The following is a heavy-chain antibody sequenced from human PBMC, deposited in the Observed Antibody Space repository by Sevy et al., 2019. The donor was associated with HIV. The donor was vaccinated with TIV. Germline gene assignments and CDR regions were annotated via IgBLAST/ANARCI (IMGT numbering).Heavy chain of an antibody. V-gene: IGHV3-72*01. J-gene: IGHJ4*02. CDR2: TRNKADGYTT. D-gene: IGHD6-13*01. Sequence: GGSLRLSCVASGFTFSDHYMEWVRQAPGKGLEWVGRTRNKADGYTTEYAASVKGRFTISTDDYKNSLYVQMNSLKTEDTAVYYCATHAGIAAAGRVFDYWGQGTLVTVSS. CDR1: GFTFSDHY. CDR3: ATHAGIAAAGRVFDY.